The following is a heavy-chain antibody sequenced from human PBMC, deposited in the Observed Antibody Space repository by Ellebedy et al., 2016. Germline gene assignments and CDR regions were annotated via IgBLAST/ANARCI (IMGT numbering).Heavy chain of an antibody. CDR3: ATYYYGSGSYHDDFDY. V-gene: IGHV3-23*01. J-gene: IGHJ4*02. CDR1: GFTFSSYT. CDR2: ISGSGGST. D-gene: IGHD3-10*01. Sequence: GESLKISXAASGFTFSSYTMRWVRQAPGKGLEWVSDISGSGGSTYYADSVKGRFTISRDNSKNTLYLQMNSLRVEDTAVYYCATYYYGSGSYHDDFDYWGQGTLVTVSS.